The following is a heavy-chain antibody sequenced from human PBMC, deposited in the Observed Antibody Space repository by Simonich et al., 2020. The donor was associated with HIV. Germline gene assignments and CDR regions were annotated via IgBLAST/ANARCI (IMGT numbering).Heavy chain of an antibody. D-gene: IGHD4-17*01. Sequence: QVQLQQWGAGLLKPSETLSLTCAVYGGSFSGYYWSWIRQPPGKGREWIGEIKHSGSTNYNPSRKSRVTISVDTSKNQFSLKLSSVTAADTAVYYCARRHPTTVTTPYFDYWGQGTLVTVSS. J-gene: IGHJ4*02. CDR1: GGSFSGYY. CDR3: ARRHPTTVTTPYFDY. CDR2: IKHSGST. V-gene: IGHV4-34*01.